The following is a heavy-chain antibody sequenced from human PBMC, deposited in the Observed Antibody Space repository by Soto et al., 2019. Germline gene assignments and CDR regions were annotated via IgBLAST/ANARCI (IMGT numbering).Heavy chain of an antibody. Sequence: SETLSLTCTVSGGSINSVDYYWVWIRQPPGKGLEWIGHIYDSGKTYSNPSLKSQVTISVDTSKSQFSLKLTSVTAADTAVYYCARGPDTHKVDFWGSGTLVT. J-gene: IGHJ4*02. CDR3: ARGPDTHKVDF. CDR2: IYDSGKT. D-gene: IGHD5-18*01. V-gene: IGHV4-30-4*01. CDR1: GGSINSVDYY.